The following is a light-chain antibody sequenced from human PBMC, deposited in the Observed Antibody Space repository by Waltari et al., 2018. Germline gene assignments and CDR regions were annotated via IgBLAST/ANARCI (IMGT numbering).Light chain of an antibody. CDR3: SSYTSSSTLL. CDR2: DVS. J-gene: IGLJ3*02. V-gene: IGLV2-14*01. CDR1: SSHGGGYNH. Sequence: QSALTQPASVYGSPGQSIHIPCTGTSSHGGGYNHVSWYQQHPGKAPKLIIYDVSKRPSGVSNRFSGSKSGNTASLTISGLQAEDEADFYCSSYTSSSTLLFGGGTKLTVL.